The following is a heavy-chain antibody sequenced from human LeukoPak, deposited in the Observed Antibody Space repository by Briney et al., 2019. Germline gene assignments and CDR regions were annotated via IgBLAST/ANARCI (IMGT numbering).Heavy chain of an antibody. J-gene: IGHJ4*02. CDR2: ISYDGSNK. Sequence: GGSLRLSCAASGFTFSSYGMHWVRQAPGKGLEWVAVISYDGSNKYYADSVKGRFTISRDNSKNTLYLQMNSLRAEDTAVYYCARDNYDSSGYAIPFDYWGQGTLVTVSS. D-gene: IGHD3-22*01. CDR3: ARDNYDSSGYAIPFDY. V-gene: IGHV3-30*03. CDR1: GFTFSSYG.